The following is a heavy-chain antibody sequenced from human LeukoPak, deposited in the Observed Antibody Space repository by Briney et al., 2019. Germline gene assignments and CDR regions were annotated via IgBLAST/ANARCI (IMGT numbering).Heavy chain of an antibody. CDR3: ARVLRAASWRSYDY. D-gene: IGHD6-25*01. CDR1: GGSVSNSLYY. J-gene: IGHJ4*02. V-gene: IGHV4-61*01. CDR2: IYYSGST. Sequence: SETLSLTCTVSGGSVSNSLYYWSWIRQPPGKGLEWIGYIYYSGSTSYNPSLKSRVTISTDTSKSQFSLKLNSVTAADTAVYYCARVLRAASWRSYDYWGQGSLVTVSS.